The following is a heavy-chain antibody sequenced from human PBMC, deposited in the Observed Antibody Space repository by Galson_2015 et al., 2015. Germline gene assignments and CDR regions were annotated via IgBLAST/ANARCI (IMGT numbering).Heavy chain of an antibody. CDR1: GYTFTSYY. V-gene: IGHV1-46*01. J-gene: IGHJ5*02. CDR2: INPSGGST. CDR3: ARDSSSVAAIPYNWFDP. D-gene: IGHD2-15*01. Sequence: SVKVSCKASGYTFTSYYMHWVRQAPGQGLEWMGIINPSGGSTSYAQKFQGRVTMTRDTSTSTVYMELSSLRSEDTAVYYCARDSSSVAAIPYNWFDPWGQGTLVTVSS.